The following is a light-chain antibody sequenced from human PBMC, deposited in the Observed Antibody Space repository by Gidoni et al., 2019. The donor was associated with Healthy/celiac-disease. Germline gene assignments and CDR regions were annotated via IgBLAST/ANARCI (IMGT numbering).Light chain of an antibody. J-gene: IGLJ2*01. Sequence: SHELTQPPSVSVSPGQTASITCSGDKLGNKYACWYQQEAGQSPVLVIYRDSKRPPGIPERFSGSNSGNTATLTISGTQAMDEADYYCQAWDSSTAVVFGGGTKLTVL. CDR3: QAWDSSTAVV. CDR2: RDS. V-gene: IGLV3-1*01. CDR1: KLGNKY.